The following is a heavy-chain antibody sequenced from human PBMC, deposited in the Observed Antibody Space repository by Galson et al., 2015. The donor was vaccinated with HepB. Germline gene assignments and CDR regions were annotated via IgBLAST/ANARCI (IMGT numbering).Heavy chain of an antibody. J-gene: IGHJ1*01. CDR2: ISSSSSYI. CDR1: GFTFSSYS. V-gene: IGHV3-21*01. Sequence: SLRLSCAASGFTFSSYSMNWVRQAPGKGLEWVSSISSSSSYIYYADSVKGRFTISRDNAKNSLYLQMNSLRAEDTAVYYCARDPAVAGIKYFQHWGQGTMVTVSS. D-gene: IGHD6-19*01. CDR3: ARDPAVAGIKYFQH.